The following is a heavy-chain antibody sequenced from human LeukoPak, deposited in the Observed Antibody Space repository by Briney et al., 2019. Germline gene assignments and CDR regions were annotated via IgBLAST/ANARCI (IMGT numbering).Heavy chain of an antibody. V-gene: IGHV1-8*01. CDR2: MNPNSGNT. J-gene: IGHJ4*02. CDR1: GYTFTSYD. D-gene: IGHD6-13*01. CDR3: ARGDSSSWYDY. Sequence: EASVKVSCKASGYTFTSYDINWVRQATGQGLEWMGWMNPNSGNTGYAQEFQGRVTMTRNTSISTAYMELSSLRSEDTAVYYCARGDSSSWYDYWGQGTLVTVSS.